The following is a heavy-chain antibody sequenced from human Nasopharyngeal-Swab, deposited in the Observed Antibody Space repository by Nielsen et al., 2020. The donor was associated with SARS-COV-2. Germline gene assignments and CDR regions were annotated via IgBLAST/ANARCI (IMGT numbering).Heavy chain of an antibody. CDR1: GYTFTSYG. J-gene: IGHJ4*02. CDR3: ARAQRWAARRDFDY. Sequence: ASVKVSCEASGYTFTSYGISWVRQAPGQGLEWMGWISAYNGNTNYAQKLQGRVTMTTDTSTSTAYMELRSLRSDDTAVYYCARAQRWAARRDFDYWGQGTLVTVSS. D-gene: IGHD6-6*01. CDR2: ISAYNGNT. V-gene: IGHV1-18*04.